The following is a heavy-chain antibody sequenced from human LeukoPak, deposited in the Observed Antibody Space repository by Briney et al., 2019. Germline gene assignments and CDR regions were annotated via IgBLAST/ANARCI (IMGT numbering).Heavy chain of an antibody. D-gene: IGHD6-19*01. V-gene: IGHV3-23*01. J-gene: IGHJ4*02. CDR3: ARVIYSGWEGELSD. Sequence: PGESLTLSCAASGFTFSTYAMSWVRQAPGKGLEWVSVISGSGDRTYYPDSVKGRFTISRDNSKNTLYLQMNSLRAEDTAVYYCARVIYSGWEGELSDWGQGTLVTVST. CDR2: ISGSGDRT. CDR1: GFTFSTYA.